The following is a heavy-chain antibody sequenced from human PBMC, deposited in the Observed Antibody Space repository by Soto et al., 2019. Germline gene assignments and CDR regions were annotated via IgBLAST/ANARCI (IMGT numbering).Heavy chain of an antibody. J-gene: IGHJ3*02. CDR1: GGSISSSSYY. CDR3: ARFNSLAVAGTMPVDAFDI. CDR2: IYYSGST. D-gene: IGHD6-19*01. V-gene: IGHV4-39*01. Sequence: SETLSLTCTVSGGSISSSSYYWGWIRQPPGKGLEWIGSIYYSGSTYYNPSLKSRVTISVDTSKNQFSLKLSSVTAADTAVYYCARFNSLAVAGTMPVDAFDIWGQGTMVTVSS.